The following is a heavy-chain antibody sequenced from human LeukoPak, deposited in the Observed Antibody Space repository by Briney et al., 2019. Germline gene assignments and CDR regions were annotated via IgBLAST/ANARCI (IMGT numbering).Heavy chain of an antibody. D-gene: IGHD2-21*02. CDR1: GYTFTGYY. V-gene: IGHV1-2*02. CDR2: INPNSGGT. J-gene: IGHJ4*02. Sequence: ASVKVSCKASGYTFTGYYMHRVRQAPGQGLEWMGWINPNSGGTNYAQKFQGRVTMTRDTSISTAYMELSRLRSDDTAVYYCARSVVVTAIPKKPFDYWGQGTLVTVSS. CDR3: ARSVVVTAIPKKPFDY.